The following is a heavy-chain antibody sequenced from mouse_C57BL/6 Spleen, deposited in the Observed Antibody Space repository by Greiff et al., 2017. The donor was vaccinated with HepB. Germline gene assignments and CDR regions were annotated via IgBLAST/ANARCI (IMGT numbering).Heavy chain of an antibody. CDR2: IWRGGST. D-gene: IGHD1-1*01. CDR1: GFSLTSYG. V-gene: IGHV2-5*01. J-gene: IGHJ1*03. Sequence: VKLMESGPGLVQPSQSLSITCTVSGFSLTSYGVHWVRQSPGKGLEWLGVIWRGGSTDYNAAFMSRLSITKDNSKSQVFFKMNSLQADDTAIYYCAKNYYGSPYWYFDVWGTGTTVTVSS. CDR3: AKNYYGSPYWYFDV.